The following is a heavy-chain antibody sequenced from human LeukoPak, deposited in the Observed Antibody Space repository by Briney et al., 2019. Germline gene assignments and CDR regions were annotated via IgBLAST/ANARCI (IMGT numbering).Heavy chain of an antibody. CDR1: GFTFNSYG. V-gene: IGHV3-33*01. J-gene: IGHJ4*02. CDR2: IWYDGSNK. CDR3: ARARTTRGFDY. D-gene: IGHD4-17*01. Sequence: GGSLRLSCAASGFTFNSYGIHWVRQAPGKGLEWVAFIWYDGSNKYYADSVKGRFTIPRDNSKNTLYLQMNSLRAEDTAVYYCARARTTRGFDYWGQGTLVTVSS.